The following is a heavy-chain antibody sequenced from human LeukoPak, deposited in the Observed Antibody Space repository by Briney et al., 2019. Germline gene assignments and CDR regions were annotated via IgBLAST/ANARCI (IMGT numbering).Heavy chain of an antibody. CDR2: IWYDGSNK. D-gene: IGHD5-12*01. CDR3: AKDAARYSGYDLGDY. J-gene: IGHJ4*02. Sequence: GRSLRLSCAASGFTFSSYGMHWVRQAPGKGLEWVAVIWYDGSNKYYADSVKGRFTISRDNPKNTLYLQMNSLRAEDTAVYYCAKDAARYSGYDLGDYWGQGTLVTVSS. V-gene: IGHV3-33*06. CDR1: GFTFSSYG.